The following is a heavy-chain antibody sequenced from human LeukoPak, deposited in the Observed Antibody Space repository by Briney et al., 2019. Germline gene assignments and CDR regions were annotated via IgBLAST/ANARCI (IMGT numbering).Heavy chain of an antibody. CDR3: ASLDKGNDVVFDY. J-gene: IGHJ4*02. Sequence: ASVRVSCKASGYTFTDYYIHWVRQAPGQGLEWMGWINPNSDYTFYAQKFQGRVTLTRDTSISTAYMELSRLRSDDTAVYYCASLDKGNDVVFDYWGQGTLVTVSS. V-gene: IGHV1-2*02. D-gene: IGHD1-1*01. CDR2: INPNSDYT. CDR1: GYTFTDYY.